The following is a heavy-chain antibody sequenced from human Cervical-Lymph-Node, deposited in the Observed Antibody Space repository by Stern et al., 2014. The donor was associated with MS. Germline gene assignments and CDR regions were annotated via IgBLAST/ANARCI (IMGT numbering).Heavy chain of an antibody. CDR3: ARGITSSSWYSFDY. CDR1: GLPVSSNY. V-gene: IGHV3-53*01. J-gene: IGHJ4*02. CDR2: IYSGDST. Sequence: VQLVESGGGLIQPGGSLRLSCGASGLPVSSNYMSWVRQAPGKGLEWISLIYSGDSTYYADSVKGRFAISRDNSRNTLYLQMNSLRAEDTAVYYCARGITSSSWYSFDYWGQGTLVTVSS. D-gene: IGHD6-13*01.